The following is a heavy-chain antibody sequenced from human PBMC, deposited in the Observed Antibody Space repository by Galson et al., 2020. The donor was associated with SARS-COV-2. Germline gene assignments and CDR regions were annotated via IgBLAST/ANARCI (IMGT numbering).Heavy chain of an antibody. CDR2: IDPSDSYT. CDR1: GYSFTTYHW. D-gene: IGHD2-21*01. V-gene: IGHV5-10-1*01. J-gene: IGHJ4*02. CDR3: ARLGGGGDLDF. Sequence: KIGESLKISCKASGYSFTTYHWINWVRQMPGKGLEWMGRIDPSDSYTNYSPSFQGHVTISADKSISTAYLQWSSLKASDTAIYYCARLGGGGDLDFWGQGTLVTVYS.